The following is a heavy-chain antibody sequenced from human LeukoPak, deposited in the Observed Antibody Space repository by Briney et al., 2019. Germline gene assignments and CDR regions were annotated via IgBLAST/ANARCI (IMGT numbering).Heavy chain of an antibody. CDR3: ARDGGSGYANWFDP. Sequence: SVKVSCKASGGTFSSYAISWVRQAPGQGLEWMGGIIPIFGTANYAQKFQGKVTITADESTRTAYMEMSSLRSEDTAVYYCARDGGSGYANWFDPWGRGTLVTVSS. CDR2: IIPIFGTA. J-gene: IGHJ5*02. CDR1: GGTFSSYA. V-gene: IGHV1-69*13. D-gene: IGHD3-3*01.